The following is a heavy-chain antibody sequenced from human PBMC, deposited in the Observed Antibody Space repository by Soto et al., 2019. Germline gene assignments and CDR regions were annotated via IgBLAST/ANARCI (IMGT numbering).Heavy chain of an antibody. CDR1: GGTFSSYA. D-gene: IGHD6-6*01. Sequence: SVKVSCKACGGTFSSYAISWVRQAPGQGVEWTGGIIPSFGTANYAQKFQGRVTITADESTSTAYMELSSLRSEDTAVYYCARDRGSIAAYNWFDPWGQGTLVTVSS. J-gene: IGHJ5*02. CDR2: IIPSFGTA. V-gene: IGHV1-69*13. CDR3: ARDRGSIAAYNWFDP.